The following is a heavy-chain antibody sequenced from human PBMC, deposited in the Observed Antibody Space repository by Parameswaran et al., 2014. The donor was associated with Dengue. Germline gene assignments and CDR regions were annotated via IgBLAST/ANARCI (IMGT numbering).Heavy chain of an antibody. CDR3: ARHYRGYEDR. J-gene: IGHJ4*02. D-gene: IGHD5-18*01. V-gene: IGHV4-34*01. CDR2: INHSGST. Sequence: RWIRQPPGKGLEWIGEINHSGSTNYNPSLKSRVTISVDTSKNQFSLKLSSVTAADTAVYYCARHYRGYEDRWGQGTLVTVSS.